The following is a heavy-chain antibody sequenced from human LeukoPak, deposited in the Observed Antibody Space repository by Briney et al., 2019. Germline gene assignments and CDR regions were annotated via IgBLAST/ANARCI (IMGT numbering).Heavy chain of an antibody. V-gene: IGHV1-69*05. CDR3: ATAGVGLFNWFDP. CDR1: GGTFSSYA. CDR2: IIPIFGTA. D-gene: IGHD2-21*01. J-gene: IGHJ5*02. Sequence: SVKVSCKASGGTFSSYAISWVRQAPGQGLEWMGGIIPIFGTANYAQKFQGRVTITTDESTSTAYMELSSLRSEDTAVYYCATAGVGLFNWFDPWGQGTLVTVSS.